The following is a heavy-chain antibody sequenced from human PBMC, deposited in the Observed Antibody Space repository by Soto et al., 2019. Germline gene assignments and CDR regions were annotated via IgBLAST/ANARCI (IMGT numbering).Heavy chain of an antibody. V-gene: IGHV4-59*01. J-gene: IGHJ6*02. Sequence: PSETLSLTCTVSGGSISSYYWSWIRQPPGKGLEWIGYIYYSGSTNYNPSLKSRVTISVDTSKNQFSLKLSSVTAADTAVYYCARDRSSSYYYYYGMDVWGQGTTVTSP. D-gene: IGHD6-13*01. CDR3: ARDRSSSYYYYYGMDV. CDR1: GGSISSYY. CDR2: IYYSGST.